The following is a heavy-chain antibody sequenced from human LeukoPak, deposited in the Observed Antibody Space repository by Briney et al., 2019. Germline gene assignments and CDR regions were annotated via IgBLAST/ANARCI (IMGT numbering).Heavy chain of an antibody. CDR1: GGTFTDYG. J-gene: IGHJ4*02. V-gene: IGHV1-69*06. CDR2: IIPIFTTA. CDR3: ASDGGFEYYFDY. D-gene: IGHD2/OR15-2a*01. Sequence: SVRVSCTSSGGTFTDYGISWVRHAPGQGLEWMGRIIPIFTTANYAQKFQGRVTITADTSTNTAYMELTSLRSEDTAVYYCASDGGFEYYFDYWGQGTLLTVSS.